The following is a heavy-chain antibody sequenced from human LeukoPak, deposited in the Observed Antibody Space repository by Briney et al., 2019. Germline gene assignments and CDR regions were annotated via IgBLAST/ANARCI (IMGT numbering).Heavy chain of an antibody. CDR2: ISSRSITI. D-gene: IGHD3-22*01. J-gene: IGHJ4*02. CDR3: ARDAYYYDSSGYYLPAGADY. CDR1: GFTVSRNY. Sequence: PGGSLRLSCAASGFTVSRNYMSWVRQAPGKGLEWVSYISSRSITIYYADSVKGRFTVSRDNAKNSLYLQMNSLRAEDTAVYYCARDAYYYDSSGYYLPAGADYWGQGTPVTVSS. V-gene: IGHV3-48*01.